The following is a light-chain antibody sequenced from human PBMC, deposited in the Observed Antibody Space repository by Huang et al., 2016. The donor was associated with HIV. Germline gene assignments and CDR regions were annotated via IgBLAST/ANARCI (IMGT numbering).Light chain of an antibody. CDR1: QSVSSY. V-gene: IGKV3-11*01. J-gene: IGKJ1*01. CDR2: DAS. CDR3: QQRSNWPT. Sequence: EIVLTQSTATLSLSPGERDTLSCRASQSVSSYLAWYQQKPGQAPRLLIYDASNRATGIPARFSGSVSGTDFTLTISSLEPEDFAVYYCQQRSNWPTFGQGTKVEIK.